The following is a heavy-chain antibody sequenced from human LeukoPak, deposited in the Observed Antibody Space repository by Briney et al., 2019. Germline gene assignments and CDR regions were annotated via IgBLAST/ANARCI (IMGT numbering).Heavy chain of an antibody. CDR1: GFTFNDYW. D-gene: IGHD1-14*01. CDR2: INSDGSST. V-gene: IGHV3-74*01. Sequence: QPGGSPRLSCVGSGFTFNDYWIHWVRQAPGKGLVWVSRINSDGSSTTYADSVRGRFTISRDYAKNTLYLQMNNLRADDTAVYYCCATKPDSDFWGQGTMVTVSS. J-gene: IGHJ1*01. CDR3: CATKPDSDF.